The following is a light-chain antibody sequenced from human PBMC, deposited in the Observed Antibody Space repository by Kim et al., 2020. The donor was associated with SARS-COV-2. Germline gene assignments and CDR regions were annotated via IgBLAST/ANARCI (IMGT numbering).Light chain of an antibody. J-gene: IGLJ2*01. Sequence: SVAPGETARITCGGNIVGGNSVLWYRQRPGQAPVVVMYSDSDRPSDIPERFSGSTSGNTATLTISSVEAGDEADYSCQAWNGNSVVFGGGTQLTVL. CDR1: IVGGNS. CDR2: SDS. V-gene: IGLV3-21*04. CDR3: QAWNGNSVV.